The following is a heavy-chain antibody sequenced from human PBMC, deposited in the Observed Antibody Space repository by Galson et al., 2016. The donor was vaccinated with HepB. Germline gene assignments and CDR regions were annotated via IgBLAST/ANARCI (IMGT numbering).Heavy chain of an antibody. V-gene: IGHV2-5*02. CDR3: ARLRGGHPGLGYYFDY. CDR2: IYWDDDR. CDR1: GFSLSTSGVG. D-gene: IGHD2-15*01. J-gene: IGHJ4*02. Sequence: PALVKPTQTLTLTCTFSGFSLSTSGVGVGWIRQPPGQGLEWLGIIYWDDDRRYSPSLRTRVSIYKDTSKNQVVLTMTNMDPVDTGTYYCARLRGGHPGLGYYFDYWGQGTLVTVSS.